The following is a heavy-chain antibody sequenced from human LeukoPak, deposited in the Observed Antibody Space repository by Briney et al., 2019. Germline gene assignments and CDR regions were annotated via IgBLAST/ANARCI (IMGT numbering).Heavy chain of an antibody. D-gene: IGHD1-14*01. CDR3: ARHKGSPVNLDY. V-gene: IGHV4-59*08. CDR1: GGSISSYY. J-gene: IGHJ4*02. Sequence: PSETLSLTCTVSGGSISSYYWSWIRQPPGKGLEWIGYIYYSGSTNYSPSLKSRVTISVDTSKNQFSLKLSSVTAADTAVYYCARHKGSPVNLDYWGQGTLVTVSS. CDR2: IYYSGST.